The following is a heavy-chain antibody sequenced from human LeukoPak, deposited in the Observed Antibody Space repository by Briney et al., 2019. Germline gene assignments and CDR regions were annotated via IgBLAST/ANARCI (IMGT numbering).Heavy chain of an antibody. Sequence: SETLSLTCTVSGGSISSYYWSWIRQPPGKGLEWIGYIYYSGSTNYNPSLKSRVTISVDTSKNQLSLKLSSVTAADTAVYYCARTKGSSGWPHPIDYWGQGTLVTVSS. CDR2: IYYSGST. V-gene: IGHV4-59*01. D-gene: IGHD6-19*01. J-gene: IGHJ4*02. CDR3: ARTKGSSGWPHPIDY. CDR1: GGSISSYY.